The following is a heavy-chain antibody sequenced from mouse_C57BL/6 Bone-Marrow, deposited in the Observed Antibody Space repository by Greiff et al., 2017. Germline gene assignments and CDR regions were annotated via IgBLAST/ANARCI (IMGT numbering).Heavy chain of an antibody. CDR3: ARDRGTIFFAY. Sequence: EVQLQESGPGLVKPSQSLSLTCSVTGYSITSGYYWNWIRQFPGNKLEWMGYISYDGSNNYNPSLKNRISITRDTSKNQFFLKLNSVTTEDTATYYCARDRGTIFFAYWGQGTLVTVSA. CDR1: GYSITSGYY. V-gene: IGHV3-6*01. D-gene: IGHD3-1*01. CDR2: ISYDGSN. J-gene: IGHJ3*01.